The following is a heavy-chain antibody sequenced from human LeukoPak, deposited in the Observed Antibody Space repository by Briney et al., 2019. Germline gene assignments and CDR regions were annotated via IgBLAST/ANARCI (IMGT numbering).Heavy chain of an antibody. V-gene: IGHV1-24*01. CDR3: ARAPRYSYGYGVDY. CDR2: FDPEDGET. Sequence: GASVKISCKVSGYTLTELSMHWVRQAPGKGLEWMGGFDPEDGETNYAQKFQGRVTITTDESTSTAYMELSSLRSEDTAVYYCARAPRYSYGYGVDYWGQGTLVTVSS. J-gene: IGHJ4*02. CDR1: GYTLTELS. D-gene: IGHD5-18*01.